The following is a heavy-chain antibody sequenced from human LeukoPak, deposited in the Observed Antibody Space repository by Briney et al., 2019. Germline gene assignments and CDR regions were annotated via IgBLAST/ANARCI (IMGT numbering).Heavy chain of an antibody. V-gene: IGHV3-30*04. D-gene: IGHD3-3*01. J-gene: IGHJ1*01. Sequence: GRSLRLSCAASGFTFNSYALHWVRQAPGKGLEWVAVISYDGSNNYYGESVKGRFTISRGNSKNMVYPQMNSLRPEDMAVYYCARGEDGFWSGYVEHWGQGTLVTVSS. CDR1: GFTFNSYA. CDR2: ISYDGSNN. CDR3: ARGEDGFWSGYVEH.